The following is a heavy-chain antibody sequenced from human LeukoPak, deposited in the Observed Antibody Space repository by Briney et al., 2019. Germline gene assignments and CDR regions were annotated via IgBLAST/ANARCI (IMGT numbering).Heavy chain of an antibody. CDR2: VHYSGTT. CDR1: GGSFSGYY. Sequence: SETLSLTCAVYGGSFSGYYWGWIRQPPGKGLEWIGSVHYSGTTYYNPSVKSRVTISVHTSKTRFSLKLSSVTAADTAVYYCARHGSPGGYYYDYWGQGTLVTVSS. J-gene: IGHJ4*02. CDR3: ARHGSPGGYYYDY. V-gene: IGHV4-39*01. D-gene: IGHD3-3*01.